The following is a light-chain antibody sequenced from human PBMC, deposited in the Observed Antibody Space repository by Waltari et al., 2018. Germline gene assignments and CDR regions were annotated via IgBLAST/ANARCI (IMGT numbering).Light chain of an antibody. CDR3: QQYKEWPLT. CDR1: QTVSTR. CDR2: DAS. Sequence: EIVLTQSPATLSVSPGERVTLSCRASQTVSTRLAWYQKKSGQAPKVLIFDASTRATGIPATFTGSVSGTEFTLTISSLQSEEFAVYYCQQYKEWPLTFGGGTKVEIK. V-gene: IGKV3-15*01. J-gene: IGKJ4*01.